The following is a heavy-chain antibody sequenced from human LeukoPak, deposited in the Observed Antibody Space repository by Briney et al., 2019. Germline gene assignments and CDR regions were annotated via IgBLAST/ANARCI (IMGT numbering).Heavy chain of an antibody. CDR3: ARSELSPGWFDP. J-gene: IGHJ5*02. CDR1: GGTFSSYA. CDR2: IIPIFGTA. V-gene: IGHV1-69*05. D-gene: IGHD1-26*01. Sequence: ASVKVSCKASGGTFSSYAISWVRQAPGQGLEWMGGIIPIFGTANYAQKFQGRVTITTDESASTAYMELSSLRSEDTAVYYCARSELSPGWFDPWAREPWSPSPQ.